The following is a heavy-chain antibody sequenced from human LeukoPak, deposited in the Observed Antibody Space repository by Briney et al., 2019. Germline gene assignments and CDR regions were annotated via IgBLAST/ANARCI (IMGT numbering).Heavy chain of an antibody. CDR2: IKSKTDGGTT. V-gene: IGHV3-15*01. J-gene: IGHJ4*02. CDR3: TRRRGYSGYVDY. Sequence: GGSLRLSCAASGFTFSNAWMSWVRQAPGKGLEWVGRIKSKTDGGTTDYAAPVKGRFTISRDDSKSIAYLQMNSLKTEDTAVYYCTRRRGYSGYVDYWGQGTLVTVSS. D-gene: IGHD5-12*01. CDR1: GFTFSNAW.